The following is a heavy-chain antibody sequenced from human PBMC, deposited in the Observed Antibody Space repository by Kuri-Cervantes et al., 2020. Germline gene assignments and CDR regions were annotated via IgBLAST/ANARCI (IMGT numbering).Heavy chain of an antibody. D-gene: IGHD4-17*01. CDR3: ARPRTADYGDYAPSGGYYGMDV. CDR1: GGSISSYY. CDR2: INHSGST. Sequence: GSLRLSCTVSGGSISSYYWSWIRQPPGKGLEWIGEINHSGSTNYNPSLKSRVTISVDTSKNQFSLKLSSVTAADTAVYYCARPRTADYGDYAPSGGYYGMDVWGQGTTVTVSS. J-gene: IGHJ6*02. V-gene: IGHV4-34*01.